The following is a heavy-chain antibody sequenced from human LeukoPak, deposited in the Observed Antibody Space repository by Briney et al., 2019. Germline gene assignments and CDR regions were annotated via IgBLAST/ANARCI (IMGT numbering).Heavy chain of an antibody. D-gene: IGHD2-2*01. CDR3: ARDGPCSSTSCQNFDS. V-gene: IGHV1-2*02. CDR2: INPHSDDR. J-gene: IGHJ4*02. Sequence: ASVKVSCKTSGYTFTGYYIHWLRQAPGQGLEWMGWINPHSDDRNYAQRFQGRVTMTRDTSISTVYMELSGLTSDDTAVYYCARDGPCSSTSCQNFDSWGQGALVTVSS. CDR1: GYTFTGYY.